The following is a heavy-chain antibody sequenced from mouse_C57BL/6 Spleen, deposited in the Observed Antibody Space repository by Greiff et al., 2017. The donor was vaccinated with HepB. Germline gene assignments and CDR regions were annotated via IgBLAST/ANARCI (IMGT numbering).Heavy chain of an antibody. CDR2: ISDGGSYT. J-gene: IGHJ3*01. Sequence: EVQWVESGGGLVKPGGSLKLSCAASGFTFSSYAMSWVRQTPEKRLEWVATISDGGSYTYYPDNVKGRFTISRDNAKHNLYLQMSHLKSEDTAMYYCARDNGDYGWGQGTLVTVSA. CDR1: GFTFSSYA. D-gene: IGHD2-13*01. CDR3: ARDNGDYG. V-gene: IGHV5-4*01.